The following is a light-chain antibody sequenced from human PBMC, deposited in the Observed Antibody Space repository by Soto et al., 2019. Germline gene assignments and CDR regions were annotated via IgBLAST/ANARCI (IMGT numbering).Light chain of an antibody. CDR3: QQYYSSLT. CDR1: QTVFHSSYNKDF. Sequence: DIVMTQSPVSLSVSLGERATINCKSSQTVFHSSYNKDFLAWYQQKPGQPPKLLFYWASTRESGVPARFSGGGSGTDFSLTISSLQAEDVAVYYCQQYYSSLTVGQGTKVDIK. J-gene: IGKJ2*01. CDR2: WAS. V-gene: IGKV4-1*01.